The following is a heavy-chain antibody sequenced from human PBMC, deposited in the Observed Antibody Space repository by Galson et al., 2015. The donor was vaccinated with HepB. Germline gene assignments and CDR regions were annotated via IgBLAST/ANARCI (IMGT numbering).Heavy chain of an antibody. D-gene: IGHD3-22*01. V-gene: IGHV1-18*04. CDR2: ISAYNGNT. CDR3: ARDGFARYDSSGPGGI. J-gene: IGHJ3*02. CDR1: GYTFTSYG. Sequence: QSGAEVKKPGESLKISCKASGYTFTSYGISWVRQAPGQGLEWMGWISAYNGNTNYAQKLQGRVTMTTDTSTSTAYMELRSLRSDDTAVYYCARDGFARYDSSGPGGIWGQGTMVTVSS.